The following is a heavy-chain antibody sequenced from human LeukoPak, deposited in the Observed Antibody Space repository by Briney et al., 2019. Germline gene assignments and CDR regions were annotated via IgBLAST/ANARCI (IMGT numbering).Heavy chain of an antibody. CDR1: GFTFTSSA. Sequence: SGKVSCKASGFTFTSSAVQWVRQARGQRLELIGWIVVGSDNTDYAQKFQERVTITRDMSTTTAYMELSSLRSEDTAVYYCAADIDYYDGSGYYKNFDYWGQGTLVTVSS. D-gene: IGHD3-22*01. CDR2: IVVGSDNT. J-gene: IGHJ4*02. V-gene: IGHV1-58*01. CDR3: AADIDYYDGSGYYKNFDY.